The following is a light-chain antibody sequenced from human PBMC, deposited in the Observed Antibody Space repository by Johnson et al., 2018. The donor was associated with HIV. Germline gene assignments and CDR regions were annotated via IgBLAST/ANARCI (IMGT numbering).Light chain of an antibody. CDR2: ENN. CDR1: SSNIGNNY. J-gene: IGLJ1*01. Sequence: QSVLSQPPSVSAAPGQKVTISCSGSSSNIGNNYISWYQHLPGTAPKLLIYENNKRPSGIPDRFSGSKSDTYATLGITGLQTGDEADYYCGTWNSSLSAHDYVFGTGTKVTVL. CDR3: GTWNSSLSAHDYV. V-gene: IGLV1-51*02.